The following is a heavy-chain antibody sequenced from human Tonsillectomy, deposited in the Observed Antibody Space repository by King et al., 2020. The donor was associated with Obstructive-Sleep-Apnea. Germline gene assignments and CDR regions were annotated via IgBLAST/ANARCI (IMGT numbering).Heavy chain of an antibody. CDR3: ARQSALIRGVGSFDY. J-gene: IGHJ4*02. V-gene: IGHV5-51*01. Sequence: VQLVESGAEVKKPGESLKISCKGSGYSFTSYWIGWVRQMPGKGLEWVGIIYPGDSDTRYSPSFQGQVTISADKSISTAYLQCSSLKASDTAMYYCARQSALIRGVGSFDYWGQGTLVTVSS. CDR1: GYSFTSYW. D-gene: IGHD3-10*01. CDR2: IYPGDSDT.